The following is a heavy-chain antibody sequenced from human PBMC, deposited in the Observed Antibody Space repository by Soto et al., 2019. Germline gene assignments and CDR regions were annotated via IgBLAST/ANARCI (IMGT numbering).Heavy chain of an antibody. CDR2: IIPIFGTA. Sequence: VASVKVSCKASGGTFSSYAISWVRQAPGQGLEWMGGIIPIFGTANYAQKFQGRVTITADKSTSTAYMELSSLRSEDTAVYYCATSIAAPPSYFDYWGQGTLVTVSS. D-gene: IGHD6-6*01. CDR1: GGTFSSYA. J-gene: IGHJ4*02. V-gene: IGHV1-69*06. CDR3: ATSIAAPPSYFDY.